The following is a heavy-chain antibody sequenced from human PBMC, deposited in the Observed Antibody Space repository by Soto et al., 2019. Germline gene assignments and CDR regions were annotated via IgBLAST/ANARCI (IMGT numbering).Heavy chain of an antibody. V-gene: IGHV3-30-3*01. CDR1: GFTFSSNA. Sequence: QVQLVESGGGVVQSGRSLRLSCAASGFTFSSNALHWVRQAPDKGLEWVAVISSDGSNKMHADSVKGRFTISRDNSKNTLYLQMNSLRAEDTAVYYCAREGHSGSYLNDAFDIWGQGTMVTVSS. J-gene: IGHJ3*02. D-gene: IGHD1-26*01. CDR2: ISSDGSNK. CDR3: AREGHSGSYLNDAFDI.